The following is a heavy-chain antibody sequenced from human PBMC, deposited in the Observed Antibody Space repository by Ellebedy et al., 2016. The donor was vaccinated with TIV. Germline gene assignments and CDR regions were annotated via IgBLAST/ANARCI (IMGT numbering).Heavy chain of an antibody. CDR3: ARGGNWDIDY. CDR1: GFTFSTYW. V-gene: IGHV3-7*01. J-gene: IGHJ4*02. Sequence: GESLKISCAASGFTFSTYWMGWVRQAAGKGLEWVANTKQDGSEKYYVDSVMGRFTISRDNAKNSLYLQMNSLRAEDTAVYYCARGGNWDIDYWGQGILVTVSS. CDR2: TKQDGSEK. D-gene: IGHD7-27*01.